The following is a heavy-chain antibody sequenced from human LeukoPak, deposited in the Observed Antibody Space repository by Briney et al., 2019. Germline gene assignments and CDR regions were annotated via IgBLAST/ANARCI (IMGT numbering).Heavy chain of an antibody. CDR1: GGSISSYY. D-gene: IGHD3-10*01. CDR3: ARAHDSGSRYNWFDP. V-gene: IGHV4-59*01. CDR2: IYYGGST. Sequence: SETLSLTCTVSGGSISSYYWSWIRQPPGKGPEWIGCIYYGGSTNYNPSLKSRVIISVDTSKNQFSLKLSSVTAADTAVYYCARAHDSGSRYNWFDPWGQGTLVTVSS. J-gene: IGHJ5*02.